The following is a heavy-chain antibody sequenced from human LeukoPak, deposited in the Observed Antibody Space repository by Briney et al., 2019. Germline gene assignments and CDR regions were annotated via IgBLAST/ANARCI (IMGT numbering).Heavy chain of an antibody. J-gene: IGHJ1*01. CDR1: GFTFSSYW. V-gene: IGHV3-74*01. CDR2: IKSDGST. D-gene: IGHD3-22*01. CDR3: ARAPSEIGGYYPEYFRH. Sequence: GGSLRLSCAASGFTFSSYWMHWVRQAPGKGLVWVSRIKSDGSTRYADSVKGRFTISRDNAKNTVSLQMNSLRAEDTGVYYCARAPSEIGGYYPEYFRHWGQGPLVPVSP.